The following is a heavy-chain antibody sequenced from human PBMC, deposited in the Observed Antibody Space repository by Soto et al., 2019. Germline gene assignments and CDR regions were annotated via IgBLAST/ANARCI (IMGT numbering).Heavy chain of an antibody. CDR3: ARDIGFLEPHPIHSAGHGMDV. Sequence: GASVKVSCKASGYTFTSYGISWVRQAPGQGLEWMGWISAYNGNTNYAQKLQGRVTMTTDTSTSTAYMELRSLRSDDTAVYYCARDIGFLEPHPIHSAGHGMDVWGQGTTVTVSS. D-gene: IGHD3-3*02. CDR2: ISAYNGNT. CDR1: GYTFTSYG. V-gene: IGHV1-18*01. J-gene: IGHJ6*02.